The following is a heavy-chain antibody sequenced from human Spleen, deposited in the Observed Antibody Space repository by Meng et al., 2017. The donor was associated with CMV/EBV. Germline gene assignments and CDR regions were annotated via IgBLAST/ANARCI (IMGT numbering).Heavy chain of an antibody. CDR2: IYDSGST. Sequence: SETLSLTCTVSGGSTSSYYWSWIRQPPGKGLEWIGYIYDSGSTNYNPSLKSRVTISVDTSKNQFSLKLSSVTAADTAVYYCARGRDGYSWGLMDVRGQGTTVTVSS. CDR1: GGSTSSYY. D-gene: IGHD5-24*01. J-gene: IGHJ6*02. V-gene: IGHV4-59*01. CDR3: ARGRDGYSWGLMDV.